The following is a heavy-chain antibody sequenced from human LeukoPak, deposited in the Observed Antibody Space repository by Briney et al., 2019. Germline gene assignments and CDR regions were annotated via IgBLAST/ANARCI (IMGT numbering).Heavy chain of an antibody. CDR3: ARDGPYTIFAAGGYFDY. V-gene: IGHV1-69*01. D-gene: IGHD3-9*01. CDR2: IIPIFGTA. CDR1: GDTFSSYT. J-gene: IGHJ4*02. Sequence: SVKVSCQASGDTFSSYTISWVRQAPGQGLEWMGGIIPIFGTANYAQKFQGRVTITADESTSTAYMELSSLRSEDTAVYYCARDGPYTIFAAGGYFDYWGQGTLVTVSS.